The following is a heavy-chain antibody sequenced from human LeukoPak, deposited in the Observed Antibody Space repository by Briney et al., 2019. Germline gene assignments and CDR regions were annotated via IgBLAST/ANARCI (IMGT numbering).Heavy chain of an antibody. D-gene: IGHD4-11*01. Sequence: HPGGSLRLSCAASGFTFSSYGMHWVRQAPGKGLEWVAHISSDASYDHYVDSVKGRFTISRDNSKNTLYLQVDSVRGEDTAVYYCAEGGNSSINYWGQGTLVTVSS. V-gene: IGHV3-30*18. CDR3: AEGGNSSINY. CDR1: GFTFSSYG. CDR2: ISSDASYD. J-gene: IGHJ4*02.